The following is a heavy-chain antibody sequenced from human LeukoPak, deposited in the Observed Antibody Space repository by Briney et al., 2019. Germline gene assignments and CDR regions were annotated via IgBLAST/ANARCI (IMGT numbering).Heavy chain of an antibody. D-gene: IGHD3-3*01. Sequence: GGSLRLSCAASGFTFSTSAMSWVRQAPGKGLEWVSAISGSGGSTYYADSVKGRFTISRDNSKNTLYLQMNSLRAEDTAVYYCAKESYDFWSGFLDYWGQGTLVTVSS. J-gene: IGHJ4*02. CDR1: GFTFSTSA. CDR3: AKESYDFWSGFLDY. V-gene: IGHV3-23*01. CDR2: ISGSGGST.